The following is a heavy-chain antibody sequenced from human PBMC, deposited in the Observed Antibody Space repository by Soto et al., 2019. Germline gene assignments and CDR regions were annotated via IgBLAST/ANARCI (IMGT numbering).Heavy chain of an antibody. D-gene: IGHD3-10*01. J-gene: IGHJ4*02. CDR2: ISHSGGST. CDR3: AKLRLLRLVWSHAAPFDK. Sequence: PGGSLRLSCVASRFAFSGYAMSWVRQAPGKGLEWVSSISHSGGSTYYLDSVKGRFAISRDNSKNTLYLQLNSLRAGDTAVYYCAKLRLLRLVWSHAAPFDKWGQGTLVTVSS. CDR1: RFAFSGYA. V-gene: IGHV3-23*01.